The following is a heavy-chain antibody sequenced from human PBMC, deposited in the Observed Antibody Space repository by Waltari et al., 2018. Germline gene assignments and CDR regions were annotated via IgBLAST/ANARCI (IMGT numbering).Heavy chain of an antibody. Sequence: QVQLVQSGAEVKKPGSSVKVSCKASGGTFSSYAISWVRQAPGQGLEWMGRIIPIFGTANYAPQSQGRVTIPADKSPSTAYMELSCLRSEDTAVYYCARDHRNWGSEQLYYFDYWGQGTLVTVSS. V-gene: IGHV1-69*08. D-gene: IGHD7-27*01. CDR2: IIPIFGTA. CDR1: GGTFSSYA. CDR3: ARDHRNWGSEQLYYFDY. J-gene: IGHJ4*02.